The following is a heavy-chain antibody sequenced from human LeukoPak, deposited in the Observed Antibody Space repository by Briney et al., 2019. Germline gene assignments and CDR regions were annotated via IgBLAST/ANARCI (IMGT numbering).Heavy chain of an antibody. CDR3: AKDRSGIAAAGESFDY. V-gene: IGHV3-23*01. J-gene: IGHJ4*02. CDR1: GFTFSSYA. CDR2: SSGSGGST. Sequence: GGSLRLSCAASGFTFSSYAMSWVRQAPGKGLAWVSASSGSGGSTYYADSVKGRFTICRDNSKNTLYLQMNSVRAEDTAVYYCAKDRSGIAAAGESFDYWGQGTLVTVSS. D-gene: IGHD6-13*01.